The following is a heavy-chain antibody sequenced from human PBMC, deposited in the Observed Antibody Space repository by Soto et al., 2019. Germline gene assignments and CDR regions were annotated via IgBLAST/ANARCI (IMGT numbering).Heavy chain of an antibody. D-gene: IGHD1-26*01. CDR2: IWYDGSNK. CDR1: GFTFSSYG. CDR3: ARDSGSYSYYYYGMDV. Sequence: QVPLVESGGGVVQPGRSLRLSCAASGFTFSSYGMHWVRQAPGKGLEWVAVIWYDGSNKYYADSVKGRFTISRDNSKNTLYLQMNSLRAEDTAVYYCARDSGSYSYYYYGMDVWGQGTTVTVSS. V-gene: IGHV3-33*01. J-gene: IGHJ6*02.